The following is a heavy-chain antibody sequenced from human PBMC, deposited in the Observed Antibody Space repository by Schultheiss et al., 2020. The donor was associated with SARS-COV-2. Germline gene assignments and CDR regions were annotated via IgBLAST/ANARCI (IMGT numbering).Heavy chain of an antibody. CDR3: ARRPEDLGYYYYYMDV. Sequence: SEXLSLTCTVSGGSISSYYWSWIRQPPGKGLEWIGYIYHSGSTNYNPSLKSRVTISVDTSKNQFSLKLSSVTAADTAVYYCARRPEDLGYYYYYMDVWGKGTTVTVSS. CDR2: IYHSGST. D-gene: IGHD2-15*01. V-gene: IGHV4-59*08. CDR1: GGSISSYY. J-gene: IGHJ6*03.